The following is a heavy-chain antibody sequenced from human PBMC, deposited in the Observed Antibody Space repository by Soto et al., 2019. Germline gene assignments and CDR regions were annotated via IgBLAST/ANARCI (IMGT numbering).Heavy chain of an antibody. Sequence: SETLSLTCTVSGGSISSSSYYWGWIRQPPGKGLEWIGSIYYSGSTYYNPSLKSRVTISVDTSKNQFSLKLSSVTAADTSVYNCARRSEFVVVVAADDVFDIWGQGTMVTVSS. CDR1: GGSISSSSYY. J-gene: IGHJ3*02. CDR3: ARRSEFVVVVAADDVFDI. V-gene: IGHV4-39*01. CDR2: IYYSGST. D-gene: IGHD2-15*01.